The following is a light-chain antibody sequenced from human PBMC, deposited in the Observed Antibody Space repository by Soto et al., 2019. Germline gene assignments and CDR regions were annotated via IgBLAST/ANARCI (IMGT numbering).Light chain of an antibody. J-gene: IGKJ4*01. CDR3: QQYGSSTLT. Sequence: EIVLTQSPATLSVSPGERATLSCRASQSVGSSFLAWYQQTRGQAHRLLIYGALTRATGIPDRFSGSGSGTHFTLTISRLEPEDFAVYYCQQYGSSTLTFGGGTKVDIK. CDR2: GAL. CDR1: QSVGSSF. V-gene: IGKV3-20*01.